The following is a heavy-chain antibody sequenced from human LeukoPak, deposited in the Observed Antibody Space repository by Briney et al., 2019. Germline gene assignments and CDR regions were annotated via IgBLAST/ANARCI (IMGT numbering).Heavy chain of an antibody. CDR1: GYTFTGYY. CDR2: INPNSGGT. J-gene: IGHJ5*02. Sequence: ASVKVSCKASGYTFTGYYMHWVRQAPGQGLEWMGWINPNSGGTNYAQKFQGRVTMTRDTSISTAYMELSRLRSDDTAVYYCARGGLGSSGWPSRRWFDPWGQRTLVTVSS. V-gene: IGHV1-2*02. D-gene: IGHD6-19*01. CDR3: ARGGLGSSGWPSRRWFDP.